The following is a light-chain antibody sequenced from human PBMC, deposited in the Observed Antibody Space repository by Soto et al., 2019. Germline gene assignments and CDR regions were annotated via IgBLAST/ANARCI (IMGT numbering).Light chain of an antibody. V-gene: IGKV3-20*01. CDR3: QQYGSSPRIT. Sequence: EIVLTQSPGTLSLSPGERATLSCRASQSVSSSYLAWYQQKPGQAPRLLIYGASSRATGIPDRFSGSGSGTDFTLTISRLKPEDFAVYYCQQYGSSPRITFGQGTKVEIK. CDR2: GAS. J-gene: IGKJ1*01. CDR1: QSVSSSY.